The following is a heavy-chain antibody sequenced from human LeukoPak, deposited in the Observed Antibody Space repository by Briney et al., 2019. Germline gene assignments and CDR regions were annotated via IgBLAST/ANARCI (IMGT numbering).Heavy chain of an antibody. V-gene: IGHV4-39*07. CDR2: IFYSGST. CDR3: AKSRSHYYGSGRHLFDP. Sequence: SETLSLTCTVSGGSISTSSYYWGWVRQPPGKDLEWIGNIFYSGSTYYSPSLKSRVTISLDTSRNQFSLKLNSVTAADTAVYYCAKSRSHYYGSGRHLFDPWGQGTLVTVSS. CDR1: GGSISTSSYY. J-gene: IGHJ5*02. D-gene: IGHD3-10*01.